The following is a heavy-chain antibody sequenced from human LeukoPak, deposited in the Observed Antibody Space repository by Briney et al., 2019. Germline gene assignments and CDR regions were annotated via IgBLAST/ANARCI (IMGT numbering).Heavy chain of an antibody. D-gene: IGHD6-19*01. CDR3: ARGGVAGPRAVLYYYYYMDV. CDR2: INPSGGST. Sequence: ASVKVSCKASGYTFTSYYMHWVRQAPGQGLEWMGIINPSGGSTSYAQKFQGRVTMTRDTSISTAYMELSRLRSDDTAVYYCARGGVAGPRAVLYYYYYMDVWGKGTTVTVSS. CDR1: GYTFTSYY. J-gene: IGHJ6*03. V-gene: IGHV1-46*01.